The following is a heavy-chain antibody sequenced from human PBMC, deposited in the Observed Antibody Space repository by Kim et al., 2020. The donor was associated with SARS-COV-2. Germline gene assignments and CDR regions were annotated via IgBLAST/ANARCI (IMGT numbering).Heavy chain of an antibody. D-gene: IGHD6-6*01. J-gene: IGHJ3*02. CDR1: GFTFSSYS. Sequence: GESLRLSCAASGFTFSSYSMNWVRQAPGKGLEWVSYISSSSSTIYYADSVKGRFTISRDNAKNSLYLQMNSLRDEDTAVYYCAGNSSIAAPDGAFDIWGQGTMVTVSS. CDR3: AGNSSIAAPDGAFDI. V-gene: IGHV3-48*02. CDR2: ISSSSSTI.